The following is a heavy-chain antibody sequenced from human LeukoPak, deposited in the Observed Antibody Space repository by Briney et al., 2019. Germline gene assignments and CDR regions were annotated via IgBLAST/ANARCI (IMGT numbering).Heavy chain of an antibody. J-gene: IGHJ4*02. Sequence: PGGSLRLSCAASGFTFSSYAMSWVRQAPGKGLEWVSAISASGGSTYYADSVKGRFTISRDKSKSTLFLQMNSLRAEDTAVYYCAKASYDLGNYGYFDYWGQGTLVTVSS. CDR3: AKASYDLGNYGYFDY. D-gene: IGHD3-10*01. CDR1: GFTFSSYA. V-gene: IGHV3-23*01. CDR2: ISASGGST.